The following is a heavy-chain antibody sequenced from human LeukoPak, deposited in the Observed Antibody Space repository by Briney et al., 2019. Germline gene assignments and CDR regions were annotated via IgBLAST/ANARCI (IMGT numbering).Heavy chain of an antibody. V-gene: IGHV1-3*01. Sequence: ASVKVSCKASGYTFTSYAMHWVRQAPGQRLEWMGWINAGNGNTKHSQKFQGRVTITRDTSASTAYMELSSLRSEDTAVYYCARHLYYGSGRPLDYWGQGTLVTVSS. D-gene: IGHD3-10*01. CDR1: GYTFTSYA. CDR3: ARHLYYGSGRPLDY. CDR2: INAGNGNT. J-gene: IGHJ4*02.